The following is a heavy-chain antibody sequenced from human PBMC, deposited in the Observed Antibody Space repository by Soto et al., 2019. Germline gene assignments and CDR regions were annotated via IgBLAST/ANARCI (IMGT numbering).Heavy chain of an antibody. CDR1: GFTFSSYG. Sequence: QVQLVESGGGVVQPGRSLRLSCAASGFTFSSYGMHWVRQAPGKGLEWVAVISYDGSSKCYSDSVKGRFTISRDNSKNTLCLQMNGLRAEDTAVYYCAKDRRSSWSFDYWGQGALVTVSS. V-gene: IGHV3-30*18. D-gene: IGHD6-13*01. CDR2: ISYDGSSK. CDR3: AKDRRSSWSFDY. J-gene: IGHJ4*02.